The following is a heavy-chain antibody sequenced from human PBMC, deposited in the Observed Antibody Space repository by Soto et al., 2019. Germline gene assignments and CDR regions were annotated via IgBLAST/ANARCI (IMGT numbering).Heavy chain of an antibody. D-gene: IGHD3-9*01. V-gene: IGHV4-59*11. J-gene: IGHJ4*01. CDR2: AFHSGSV. Sequence: PSETLSLTCTVSGCSIRSHYWSWIRQPPGKGLEWIAFAFHSGSVFYTPSLKSRLTTSADTSKNQISLKLSSVTAADTAVYYCVSTPSFKWFDTWGHGKPVTVSS. CDR1: GCSIRSHY. CDR3: VSTPSFKWFDT.